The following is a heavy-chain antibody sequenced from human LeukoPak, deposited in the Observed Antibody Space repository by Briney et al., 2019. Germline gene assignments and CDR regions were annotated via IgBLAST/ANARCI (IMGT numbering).Heavy chain of an antibody. V-gene: IGHV1-69*05. J-gene: IGHJ5*02. CDR1: GGTFSSYD. Sequence: SVKVSCEASGGTFSSYDISWVRQAPGQGLEWMGGIIPFFGTANYAQKFQGRVTITTDESTSTAYMELSSLRTEDTAVYYCARDCWTGYPGFDPWGQGALVTVSS. D-gene: IGHD3/OR15-3a*01. CDR2: IIPFFGTA. CDR3: ARDCWTGYPGFDP.